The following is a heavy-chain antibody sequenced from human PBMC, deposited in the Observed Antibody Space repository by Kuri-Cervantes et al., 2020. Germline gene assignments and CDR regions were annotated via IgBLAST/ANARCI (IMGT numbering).Heavy chain of an antibody. J-gene: IGHJ6*02. V-gene: IGHV4-39*07. CDR1: GGSISSSSYY. CDR3: ARVTPSTMVTLWSYYYYGMDV. D-gene: IGHD4-23*01. CDR2: IYYSGGT. Sequence: SETLSLTCTVSGGSISSSSYYWGWIRQPPGKGLEWIGYIYYSGGTNYNPSLKSRVTISVDTSKNQFSLKMNSVTAADTAVYYCARVTPSTMVTLWSYYYYGMDVWGQGTTVTVSS.